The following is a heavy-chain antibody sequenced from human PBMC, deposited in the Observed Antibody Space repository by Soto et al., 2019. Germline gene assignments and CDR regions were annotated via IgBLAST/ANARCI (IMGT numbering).Heavy chain of an antibody. J-gene: IGHJ4*02. Sequence: QVHLVQSGAEVKKPGASVKVSCKASGYTFTTYGIAWVRQAPGQGLEWMGWISAYNANTDYAQRLQGRVTITTDPSTSTAHMELRSLRSDDTAVYYCARGRYLAYWGQGTLVTVSS. D-gene: IGHD1-26*01. V-gene: IGHV1-18*01. CDR3: ARGRYLAY. CDR1: GYTFTTYG. CDR2: ISAYNANT.